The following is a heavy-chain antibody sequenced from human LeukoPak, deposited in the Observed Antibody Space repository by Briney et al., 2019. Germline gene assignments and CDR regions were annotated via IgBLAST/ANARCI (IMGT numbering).Heavy chain of an antibody. CDR2: ITGNAFST. CDR3: AIYYGSGSYYYDY. J-gene: IGHJ4*02. V-gene: IGHV3-23*01. Sequence: PGGSLRLSCAASVFIFSTYAMSWVRQAPGKGLEYISSITGNAFSTYYADSVKGRFTISRDNSKNTLYLQMNGLRAEDTAVYYCAIYYGSGSYYYDYWGQGTLVTVSS. D-gene: IGHD3-10*01. CDR1: VFIFSTYA.